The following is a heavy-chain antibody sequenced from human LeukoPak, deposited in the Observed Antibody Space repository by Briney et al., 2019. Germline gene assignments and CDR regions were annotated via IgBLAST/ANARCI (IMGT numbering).Heavy chain of an antibody. CDR3: ARRYSTSYFDY. D-gene: IGHD4-11*01. CDR2: VYQSGIT. V-gene: IGHV4-38-2*01. J-gene: IGHJ4*02. CDR1: GYSISSGYY. Sequence: SETLSLTCAVSGYSISSGYYWGWIRQPPGKGLEWIGNVYQSGITYYNASLKSRVTISVDMSKNQFSLKLNSVTAADTAVYYCARRYSTSYFDYWGQGTLVTVSS.